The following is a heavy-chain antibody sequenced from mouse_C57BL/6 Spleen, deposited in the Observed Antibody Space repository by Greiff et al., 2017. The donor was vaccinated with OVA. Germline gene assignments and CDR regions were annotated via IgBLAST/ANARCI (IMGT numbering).Heavy chain of an antibody. J-gene: IGHJ4*01. V-gene: IGHV1-82*01. CDR2: IYPGDGDT. CDR3: ARHYYGSNGYAMDY. CDR1: GYAFSSSW. Sequence: VQLQQSGPELVKPGASVKISCKASGYAFSSSWMNWVKQRPGKGLEWIGRIYPGDGDTNYNGKFKGKATLTADKSSSTAYMQLSSLTSEDSAVYFCARHYYGSNGYAMDYWGQGTSVTVSS. D-gene: IGHD1-1*01.